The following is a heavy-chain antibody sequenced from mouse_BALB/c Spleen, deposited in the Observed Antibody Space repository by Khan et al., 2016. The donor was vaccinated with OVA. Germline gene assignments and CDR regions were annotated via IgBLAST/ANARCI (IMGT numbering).Heavy chain of an antibody. D-gene: IGHD1-1*02. J-gene: IGHJ4*01. CDR3: AIFLYGPCAMAN. Sequence: LVKTGASVKISCKASGYSFTGYYMHWVKQSHGKSLEWIGYISCYNGATSYNQKFKGKATFTVDTSSSTAYMQFNSLTSEDSAVYYCAIFLYGPCAMANRGQGTPVTGSS. CDR2: ISCYNGAT. CDR1: GYSFTGYY. V-gene: IGHV1S34*01.